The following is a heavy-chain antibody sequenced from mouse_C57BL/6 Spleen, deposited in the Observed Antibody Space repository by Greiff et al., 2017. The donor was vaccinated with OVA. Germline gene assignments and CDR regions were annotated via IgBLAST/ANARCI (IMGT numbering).Heavy chain of an antibody. J-gene: IGHJ2*01. D-gene: IGHD3-3*01. Sequence: QVQLKESGAELVKPGASVKMSCKASGYTFTSYWITWVKQRPGQGLEWIGDIYPGSGSTNYNEKFKSKATLTVDTSSSTAYMQLSSLTSEDSAVYYCARGGTRFDYWGQGTTLTVSS. CDR2: IYPGSGST. CDR3: ARGGTRFDY. V-gene: IGHV1-55*01. CDR1: GYTFTSYW.